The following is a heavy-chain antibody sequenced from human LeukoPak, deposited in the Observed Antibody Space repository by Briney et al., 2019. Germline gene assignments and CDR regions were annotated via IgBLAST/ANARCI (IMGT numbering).Heavy chain of an antibody. Sequence: PGGSLRLSCAGSGFSFRSFWMTWVRQAPGKGLEWVANIKQDGSEKYYVDSVKGRFTISRDNAKNSLYLQMNSLRAEDTAVYYCARDLVSYGVDYWGQGTLVTVSS. D-gene: IGHD4-17*01. J-gene: IGHJ4*02. CDR2: IKQDGSEK. CDR3: ARDLVSYGVDY. CDR1: GFSFRSFW. V-gene: IGHV3-7*01.